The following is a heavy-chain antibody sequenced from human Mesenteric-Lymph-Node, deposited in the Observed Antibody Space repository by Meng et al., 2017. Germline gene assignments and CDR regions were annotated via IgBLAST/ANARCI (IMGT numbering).Heavy chain of an antibody. CDR2: ISSPGSTL. D-gene: IGHD6-13*01. J-gene: IGHJ1*01. V-gene: IGHV3-11*01. Sequence: QVVVEESGWGLVKLAGTWGVSCASSGFTFRSCYMRWIRQAPGKVLEWVSYISSPGSTLYYADSVKGRFTISRENSKTSLYLQMNSLRAEDTAVYYCAREICSSSCCDYFQHWGQGTLVTVSS. CDR1: GFTFRSCY. CDR3: AREICSSSCCDYFQH.